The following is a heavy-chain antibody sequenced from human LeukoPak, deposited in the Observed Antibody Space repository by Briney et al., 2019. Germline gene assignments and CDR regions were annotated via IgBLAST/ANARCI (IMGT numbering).Heavy chain of an antibody. Sequence: GGSLRLSCAASGFTFSSHWMSWVRQAPGKGLEWVANIKEDGSEKNYVDSVKGRFTVSRDDAKNSLYLQMNSLRDENTAVYYCARDRRYYDSSGYYEKNAFDIWGQGTMVTVSS. J-gene: IGHJ3*02. CDR3: ARDRRYYDSSGYYEKNAFDI. V-gene: IGHV3-7*01. CDR1: GFTFSSHW. CDR2: IKEDGSEK. D-gene: IGHD3-22*01.